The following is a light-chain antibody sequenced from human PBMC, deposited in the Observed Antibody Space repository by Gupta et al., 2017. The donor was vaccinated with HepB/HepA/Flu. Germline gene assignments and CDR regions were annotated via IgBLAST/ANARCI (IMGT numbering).Light chain of an antibody. V-gene: IGKV3-11*01. CDR3: QQRSNWPPSLT. CDR1: QSVSSY. CDR2: DAP. Sequence: EIVLTQSPATLSLSPGERATLSCRASQSVSSYLAWYQQKPGQAPRLLIYDAPNRATGIPARFSGSGSGTDFTLTISSLEPEDVAVDYCQQRSNWPPSLTFGGGTKVEIK. J-gene: IGKJ4*01.